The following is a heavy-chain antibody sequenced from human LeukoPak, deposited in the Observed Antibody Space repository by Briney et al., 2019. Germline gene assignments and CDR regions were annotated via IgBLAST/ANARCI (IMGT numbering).Heavy chain of an antibody. CDR2: INHSGST. Sequence: PSETLSLTCAVHGGSFSGYYWSWIRQPPGKGLEWIGEINHSGSTNYNPSLKSRVTISVDTSKNQFSLKLSSVTAADTAVYYCARYCSSTSCSPGNWFDPWGQGTLVTVSS. D-gene: IGHD2-2*01. CDR3: ARYCSSTSCSPGNWFDP. V-gene: IGHV4-34*01. CDR1: GGSFSGYY. J-gene: IGHJ5*02.